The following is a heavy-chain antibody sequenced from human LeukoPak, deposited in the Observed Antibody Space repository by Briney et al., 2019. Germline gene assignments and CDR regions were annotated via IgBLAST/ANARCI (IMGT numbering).Heavy chain of an antibody. CDR1: GFTFSSYA. V-gene: IGHV3-23*01. J-gene: IGHJ4*02. CDR3: AKSGRRWELLRNYFDC. Sequence: GGSLRLSCAASGFTFSSYAMSWVRQAPGKGLEWVSAISGSGGSTYYADSVKGRFTISRDNSKNTLYLLMNSLRAEDTAVYYCAKSGRRWELLRNYFDCWGQGTLVTVSS. CDR2: ISGSGGST. D-gene: IGHD1-26*01.